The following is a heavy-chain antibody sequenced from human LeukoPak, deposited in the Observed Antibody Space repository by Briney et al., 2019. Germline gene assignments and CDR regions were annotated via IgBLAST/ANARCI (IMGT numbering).Heavy chain of an antibody. CDR3: ARDDGVVVAGTWGY. J-gene: IGHJ4*02. CDR2: IYYSGST. CDR1: GGSISSYY. Sequence: SETLSLTCTFSGGSISSYYWSWIRQPPGKGLEWIAYIYYSGSTNYDPSLKSRVTISVDTSKNQFSLKLRSVTAADTAVYYCARDDGVVVAGTWGYWGQGTLVTVSS. D-gene: IGHD6-19*01. V-gene: IGHV4-59*12.